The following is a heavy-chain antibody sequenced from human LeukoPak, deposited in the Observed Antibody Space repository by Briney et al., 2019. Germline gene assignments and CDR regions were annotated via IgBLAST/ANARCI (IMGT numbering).Heavy chain of an antibody. Sequence: PGGSLRLSCAASGFTLSSYAMSWVRQAPGKGLEWVSAISGSGGSTYYADSVKGRFTISRDNSKNTLYLQMNSLRAEDTAVYYCAKVKLVVPAPIPYAFDIWGQGTMVTVSS. CDR1: GFTLSSYA. CDR2: ISGSGGST. V-gene: IGHV3-23*01. D-gene: IGHD2-2*02. J-gene: IGHJ3*02. CDR3: AKVKLVVPAPIPYAFDI.